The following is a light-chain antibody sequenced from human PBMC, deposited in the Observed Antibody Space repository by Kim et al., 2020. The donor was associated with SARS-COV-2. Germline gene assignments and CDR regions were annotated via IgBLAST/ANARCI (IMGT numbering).Light chain of an antibody. CDR1: NIGSKS. Sequence: SYELTQQPSVSVAPGKTARITCGGNNIGSKSVHWYQQKPGQAPVLVIYYDSGRRSGIPERFSGSNSGKTATLTISRVEAGDEADYYCQVWDSSSDHYVFGTGTKVTVL. V-gene: IGLV3-21*04. CDR3: QVWDSSSDHYV. CDR2: YDS. J-gene: IGLJ1*01.